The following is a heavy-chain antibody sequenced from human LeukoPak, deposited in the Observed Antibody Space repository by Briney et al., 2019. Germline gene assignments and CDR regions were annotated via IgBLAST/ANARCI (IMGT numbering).Heavy chain of an antibody. CDR2: VNPSSISA. CDR3: ASVYQHGMDV. V-gene: IGHV1-46*01. J-gene: IGHJ6*02. CDR1: GYTVTSYY. D-gene: IGHD2-2*01. Sequence: GASVKVSCKASGYTVTSYYMHWVRQAPGQGLEWMGIVNPSSISASYAQKFQGRVTMTRDTSTSTVSMELSSLRSDDTAVYYCASVYQHGMDVWGQGTRSPSP.